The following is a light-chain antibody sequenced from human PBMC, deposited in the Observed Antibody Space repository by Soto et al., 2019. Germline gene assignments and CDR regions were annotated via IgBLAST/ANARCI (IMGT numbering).Light chain of an antibody. Sequence: VGDRVTITCRASQTITTWLAWYQQKPGKAPKLLIYDASTLESGVPSRFSGSGSGTDFTLTISSLQPEDFATYYCLQDYNYPQTFGQGTKVDI. V-gene: IGKV1-5*01. CDR3: LQDYNYPQT. CDR1: QTITTW. CDR2: DAS. J-gene: IGKJ1*01.